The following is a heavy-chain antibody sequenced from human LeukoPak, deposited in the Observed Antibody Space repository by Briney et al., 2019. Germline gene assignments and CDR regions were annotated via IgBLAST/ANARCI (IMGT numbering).Heavy chain of an antibody. J-gene: IGHJ4*02. CDR1: GYTFTSYY. CDR3: ASSPTVTTYAGY. V-gene: IGHV1-46*01. CDR2: INPSGGST. D-gene: IGHD4-17*01. Sequence: GASVKVSCKASGYTFTSYYMHWVRQAPGQGLEWMGIINPSGGSTSYAQKFQGRVTMTRDTSTSTVYMELSSLRSEDTAVYYCASSPTVTTYAGYWGQGTLVTVSS.